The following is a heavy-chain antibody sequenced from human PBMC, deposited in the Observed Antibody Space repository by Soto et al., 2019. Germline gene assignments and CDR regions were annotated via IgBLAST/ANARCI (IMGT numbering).Heavy chain of an antibody. CDR3: ARIVTRGCSSTSCPTKKNWFDP. CDR2: INHSGST. V-gene: IGHV4-34*01. J-gene: IGHJ5*02. D-gene: IGHD2-2*01. Sequence: SETLSLTCAVYGGSFSGYYWSWIRQPPGKGLEWIGEINHSGSTNYNPSLKSRVTISVDTSKNQFSLKLSSVTAADTAVYYCARIVTRGCSSTSCPTKKNWFDPWGQGTLVTVSS. CDR1: GGSFSGYY.